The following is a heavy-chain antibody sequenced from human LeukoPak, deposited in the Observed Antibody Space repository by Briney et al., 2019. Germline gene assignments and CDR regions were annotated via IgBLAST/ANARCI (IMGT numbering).Heavy chain of an antibody. V-gene: IGHV3-33*01. CDR1: GFNFSSYG. J-gene: IGHJ4*02. CDR3: ARDSLPMAVTGPFDH. D-gene: IGHD6-19*01. Sequence: GGSLRLSCAASGFNFSSYGMHWVRQAPGKGLEWVTSIWFDGSNIHYADSVKGRVIISRDDSKSALYLQMNSLRAEDTAIYYCARDSLPMAVTGPFDHWGQGALVTVSS. CDR2: IWFDGSNI.